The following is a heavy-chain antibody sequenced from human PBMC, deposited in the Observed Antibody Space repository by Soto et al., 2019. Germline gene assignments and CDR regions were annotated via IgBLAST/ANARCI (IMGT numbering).Heavy chain of an antibody. J-gene: IGHJ5*02. CDR2: ISYDGNNK. D-gene: IGHD4-17*01. CDR1: GFTYSTYT. V-gene: IGHV3-30-3*01. CDR3: AKGLTVTKRRSNWFDP. Sequence: LRLSCAASGFTYSTYTMHWVRQAPGKGLEWVAVISYDGNNKFYADSVKGRFTISRDNSKNTLYLQMNSLRAEDTAVYYCAKGLTVTKRRSNWFDPWGQGTLVTVSS.